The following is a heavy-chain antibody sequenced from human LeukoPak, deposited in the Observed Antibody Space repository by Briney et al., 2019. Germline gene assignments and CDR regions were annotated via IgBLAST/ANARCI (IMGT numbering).Heavy chain of an antibody. J-gene: IGHJ5*02. CDR2: INHSGST. CDR3: ARGARYSYGSLPRNWFDP. V-gene: IGHV4-34*01. CDR1: GGSFSGYY. Sequence: PSETLSLTCAVYGGSFSGYYWSRIRQPPGKGLEWIGEINHSGSTNYNPSLKSRVTISVDTSKNQFSLKLSSVTAADTAVYYCARGARYSYGSLPRNWFDPWGQGTLVTVSS. D-gene: IGHD5-18*01.